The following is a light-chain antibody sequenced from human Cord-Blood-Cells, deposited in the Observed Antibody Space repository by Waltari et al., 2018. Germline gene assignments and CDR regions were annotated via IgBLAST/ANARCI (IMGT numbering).Light chain of an antibody. J-gene: IGKJ5*01. V-gene: IGKV1-39*01. CDR1: QSISSY. CDR2: AAS. CDR3: QQSYSTPIT. Sequence: DIQMTQSPSSLSASVGERVTITCRASQSISSYLNWYQQKPWKAPKLLIYAASSLQSGVPSRFSGSGSGTDFTLTISSLQPEDFATYYCQQSYSTPITFGQGTRLEIK.